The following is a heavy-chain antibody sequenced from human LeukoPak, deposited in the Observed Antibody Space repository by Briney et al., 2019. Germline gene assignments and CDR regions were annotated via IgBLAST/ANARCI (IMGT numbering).Heavy chain of an antibody. CDR2: ISYDGSNK. V-gene: IGHV3-30*18. CDR1: GFTFSSYG. CDR3: AKDYYGDYYFDY. D-gene: IGHD4-17*01. Sequence: HPGGSLRLSCAASGFTFSSYGMHWVRQAPGKGLEWVAVISYDGSNKYYADSVKGRFIIYRDNSKNTLYLQMNSLRAEDTPVYYCAKDYYGDYYFDYWGQGTLVTVPS. J-gene: IGHJ4*02.